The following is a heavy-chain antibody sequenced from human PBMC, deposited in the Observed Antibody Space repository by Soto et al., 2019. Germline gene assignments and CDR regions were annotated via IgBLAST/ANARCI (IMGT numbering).Heavy chain of an antibody. CDR1: GFTFSSYA. J-gene: IGHJ3*02. D-gene: IGHD6-19*01. CDR2: ISGSGGST. V-gene: IGHV3-23*01. Sequence: GGSLRLSCAASGFTFSSYAMSWVRQAPGKGLEWVSAISGSGGSTYYADSVKGRFTISRDNSKNTLYLQMNSLRAEDTAVYYCVKVKVAGIALEAFDIWGQATMVTGSS. CDR3: VKVKVAGIALEAFDI.